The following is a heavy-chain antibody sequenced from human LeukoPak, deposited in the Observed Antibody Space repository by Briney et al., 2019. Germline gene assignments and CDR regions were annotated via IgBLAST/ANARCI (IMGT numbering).Heavy chain of an antibody. CDR1: GGSFSGYY. CDR3: ARRAFPGWYSL. D-gene: IGHD6-19*01. Sequence: SETLSLTCAVYGGSFSGYYWSWIRQPPGKGLEWIGEINHSGSTNYNPSLKSRVTISVDTSKNQFSLKVRSVTAADTAVFYCARRAFPGWYSLWGQGTLVTVSS. J-gene: IGHJ4*02. V-gene: IGHV4-34*01. CDR2: INHSGST.